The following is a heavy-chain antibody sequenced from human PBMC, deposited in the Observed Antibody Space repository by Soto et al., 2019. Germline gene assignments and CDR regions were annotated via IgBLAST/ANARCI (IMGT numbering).Heavy chain of an antibody. CDR3: ANIARFWELFPYYFYD. Sequence: GGSLRLSCAASGFTFSSYGMHWVRQAPGKGLEWVAVISYDGSNKYYADSVKGRFTISRDNSKNTLYLQMNSLRAEDTAVYYCANIARFWELFPYYFYDRGQGTLVTVSS. CDR1: GFTFSSYG. V-gene: IGHV3-30*18. D-gene: IGHD3-10*02. J-gene: IGHJ4*02. CDR2: ISYDGSNK.